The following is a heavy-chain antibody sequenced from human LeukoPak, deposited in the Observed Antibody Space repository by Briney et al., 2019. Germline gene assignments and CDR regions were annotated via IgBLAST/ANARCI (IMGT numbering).Heavy chain of an antibody. CDR1: GGSFSGYY. CDR3: GRAYGSGSIQAEYFQH. Sequence: SETLSLTCAVYGGSFSGYYWSWIRQPPGKGLEWIGEINHSGSTNYNPSLKSRVTISVDTCKNKFSLKLRYVTAADRAVYYCGRAYGSGSIQAEYFQHWGQGTLVTVSS. D-gene: IGHD3-10*01. V-gene: IGHV4-34*01. J-gene: IGHJ1*01. CDR2: INHSGST.